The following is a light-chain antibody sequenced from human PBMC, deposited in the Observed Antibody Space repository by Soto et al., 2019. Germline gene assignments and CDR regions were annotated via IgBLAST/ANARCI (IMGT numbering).Light chain of an antibody. CDR1: QSISRSF. Sequence: EFVLTQSPGTLSLSPGERATLSCRASQSISRSFLAWYQQKPGQAPRLLIYGASSRGTGIPDRFSGSGSGTDFTLTISRLEPEDFAVYYCQQYGSSPPLTFGGGTKVEIK. CDR3: QQYGSSPPLT. J-gene: IGKJ4*01. CDR2: GAS. V-gene: IGKV3-20*01.